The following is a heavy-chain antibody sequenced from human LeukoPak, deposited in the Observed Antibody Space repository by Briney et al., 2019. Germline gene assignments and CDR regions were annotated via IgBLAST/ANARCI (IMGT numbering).Heavy chain of an antibody. J-gene: IGHJ6*03. CDR1: GFTFDDYG. D-gene: IGHD2-2*01. CDR2: TNWNGCNT. Sequence: PGGPLTLSCTASGFTFDDYGMSWLPQAPGKGLEWVPGTNWNGCNTGYAVSVKGRFTIHRDHPKNSMYLQMNSLRAEDRALYYCARVPIVVVPSATWGYYYYMDVWGKGTTVTVSS. CDR3: ARVPIVVVPSATWGYYYYMDV. V-gene: IGHV3-20*04.